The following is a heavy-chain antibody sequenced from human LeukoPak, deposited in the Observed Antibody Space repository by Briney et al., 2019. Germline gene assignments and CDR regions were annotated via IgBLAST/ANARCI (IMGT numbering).Heavy chain of an antibody. D-gene: IGHD6-13*01. J-gene: IGHJ2*01. CDR1: GGSITSYY. CDR2: IYYSGST. Sequence: SETLSLTCTVSGGSITSYYWSWIRQPPGKGLEWIGYIYYSGSTNYKPSLKSRLTISVDTSKNQFSLKLSSVTAADTAVYYCARGEAAAAADWYFDLWGRGTLVTVSS. CDR3: ARGEAAAAADWYFDL. V-gene: IGHV4-59*12.